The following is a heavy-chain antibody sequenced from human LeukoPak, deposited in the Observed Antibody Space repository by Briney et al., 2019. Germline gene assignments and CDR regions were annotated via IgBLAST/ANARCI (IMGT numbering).Heavy chain of an antibody. CDR1: GFTVSSNY. CDR3: ARGYYRNYFDY. J-gene: IGHJ4*02. V-gene: IGHV3-66*01. D-gene: IGHD3-10*01. Sequence: GGSLRLSCAASGFTVSSNYMSWVRQAPGKGLEWVSVIYSGGSTYYADSVKGRFTISRDNPKNTLYLQMNSLRAEDTAVYYCARGYYRNYFDYWGQGTLVTVSS. CDR2: IYSGGST.